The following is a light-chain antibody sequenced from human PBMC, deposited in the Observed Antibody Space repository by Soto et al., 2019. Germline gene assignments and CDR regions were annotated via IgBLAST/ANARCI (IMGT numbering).Light chain of an antibody. J-gene: IGLJ7*01. Sequence: QAVVTQEPSLTVSPGGTVTLTCGCSTGDVTNGRWPYWFQQRPGQVPRTLIHDTSNKHSWTPARFSGSLLGGKAALTLSGAQPADEAAYYCLLFYDGVAVFGGGTQLTVL. V-gene: IGLV7-46*01. CDR3: LLFYDGVAV. CDR1: TGDVTNGRW. CDR2: DTS.